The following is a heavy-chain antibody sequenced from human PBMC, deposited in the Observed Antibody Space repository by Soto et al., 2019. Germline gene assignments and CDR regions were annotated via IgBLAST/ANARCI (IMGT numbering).Heavy chain of an antibody. V-gene: IGHV3-30*18. CDR2: ISYDGSNK. CDR3: AKDRGSSSWSGGY. CDR1: GFTFSSYG. J-gene: IGHJ4*02. Sequence: GESLKISCAASGFTFSSYGMHWVRQAPGKGLEWVAVISYDGSNKYYADSVKGRFTISRDNSKNTLYLQMNSLRAEDTAVYYCAKDRGSSSWSGGYWGQGTLVTVSS. D-gene: IGHD6-13*01.